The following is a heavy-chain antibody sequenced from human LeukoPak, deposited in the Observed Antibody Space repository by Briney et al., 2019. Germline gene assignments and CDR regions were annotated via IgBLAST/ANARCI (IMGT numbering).Heavy chain of an antibody. CDR1: GYTFTGYY. CDR2: INPNSGGA. D-gene: IGHD2-2*01. Sequence: AASVKVSCKASGYTFTGYYMHWVRQAPGQGLEWMGRINPNSGGANYAQNFQGRVTMTRDTSISTAHMELSRLRSDDTAVYYCARSYCIGTNCYSHLFDYWGQGTLVTVSS. V-gene: IGHV1-2*06. J-gene: IGHJ4*02. CDR3: ARSYCIGTNCYSHLFDY.